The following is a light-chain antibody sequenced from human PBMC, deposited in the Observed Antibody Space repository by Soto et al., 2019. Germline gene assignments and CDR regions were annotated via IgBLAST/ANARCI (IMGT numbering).Light chain of an antibody. J-gene: IGLJ1*01. V-gene: IGLV1-51*01. CDR3: GTWDSSLSVYV. CDR2: DNN. Sequence: QSVLTQPPSVSAAPGQKVTISCSGSSSNIGNNYVSWYQQLPGSAPKLLIYDNNKRPSGIPDRFSGSKSGTSATLSITGLQTVDEADYYCGTWDSSLSVYVFGTGTKVTVL. CDR1: SSNIGNNY.